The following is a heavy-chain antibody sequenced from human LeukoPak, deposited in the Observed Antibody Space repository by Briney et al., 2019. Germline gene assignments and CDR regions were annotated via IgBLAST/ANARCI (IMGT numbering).Heavy chain of an antibody. CDR2: VDHTGST. V-gene: IGHV4-59*01. CDR3: ARVYSFYYMDV. J-gene: IGHJ6*03. Sequence: SETLSLTCSVSDDSITMYYWTWIRQPPGKGLEWIGYVDHTGSTNFNPSLNGRVTIFRDTSRNLFSLRLTSVTAADTALYFCARVYSFYYMDVWGKGTTVTVSS. CDR1: DDSITMYY.